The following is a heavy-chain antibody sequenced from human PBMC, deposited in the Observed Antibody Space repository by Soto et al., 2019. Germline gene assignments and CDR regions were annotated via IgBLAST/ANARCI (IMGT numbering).Heavy chain of an antibody. D-gene: IGHD3-22*01. J-gene: IGHJ4*02. CDR2: ISAYNGNT. Sequence: ASVKVSCKASGYTFTSYGISWVRQAPGQGLEWMGWISAYNGNTNYAQKLQGRVTMTTDTSTSTAYMELRSLRSDDTAVYYCARVSYDSGGYQEGSLFDYWGQGTLVTVSS. CDR1: GYTFTSYG. CDR3: ARVSYDSGGYQEGSLFDY. V-gene: IGHV1-18*01.